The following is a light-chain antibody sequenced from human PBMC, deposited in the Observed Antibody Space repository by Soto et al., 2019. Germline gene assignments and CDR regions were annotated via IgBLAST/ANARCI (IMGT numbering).Light chain of an antibody. J-gene: IGKJ1*01. V-gene: IGKV3-15*01. CDR1: QSVSSSY. CDR2: GAS. Sequence: EIVMTQSPGTLSLSPGERATLSCRASQSVSSSYLAWYQQKHGQAPRLXIYGASTRATGIPARFSGSGSGTEFTLTISSLKSEDIEVYYCQQYNNWPGTFGRGTKVDIK. CDR3: QQYNNWPGT.